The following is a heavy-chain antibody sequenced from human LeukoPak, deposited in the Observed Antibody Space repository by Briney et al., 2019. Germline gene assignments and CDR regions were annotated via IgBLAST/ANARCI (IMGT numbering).Heavy chain of an antibody. D-gene: IGHD4-17*01. Sequence: ASVKVSCKASGYTFTSYYMHWVRQAPGQGLEWMGIINPSGGSTSYAQKFQGRVTMTRDTSTSTVYMELSSLRSEDTAVYYCARDMTTVTTKDCYYYGMDVWGQGTTVTVSS. CDR2: INPSGGST. J-gene: IGHJ6*02. V-gene: IGHV1-46*01. CDR1: GYTFTSYY. CDR3: ARDMTTVTTKDCYYYGMDV.